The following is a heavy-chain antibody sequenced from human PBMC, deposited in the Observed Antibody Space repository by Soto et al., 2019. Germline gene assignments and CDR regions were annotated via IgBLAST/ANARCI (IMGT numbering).Heavy chain of an antibody. Sequence: GASVKVSCKASGGTFSSYGISWVRQAPGQGLEWMGRIIPFLGTTNYAQNFQDRLTVTADTSTNTAFMELSSLRSDDTAVYYCAREGYKSSSIHSFLDSWGQGNLVTVSS. CDR3: AREGYKSSSIHSFLDS. J-gene: IGHJ4*02. D-gene: IGHD6-6*01. CDR1: GGTFSSYG. CDR2: IIPFLGTT. V-gene: IGHV1-69*10.